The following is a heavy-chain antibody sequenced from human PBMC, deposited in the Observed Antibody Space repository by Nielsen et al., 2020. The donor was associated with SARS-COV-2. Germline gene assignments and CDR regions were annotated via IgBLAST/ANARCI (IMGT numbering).Heavy chain of an antibody. CDR3: ATDPLRIFFGTQT. Sequence: ASVKVSCKASGYTFTSYGISWVRQAPGQGLEWMGGFDPEDGETIYTQKFQGRVTMTEDTSTDTAYMELSSLRSEDTAVYYCATDPLRIFFGTQTWGQGTLVTVSS. CDR2: FDPEDGET. D-gene: IGHD3-3*01. V-gene: IGHV1-24*01. CDR1: GYTFTSYG. J-gene: IGHJ5*02.